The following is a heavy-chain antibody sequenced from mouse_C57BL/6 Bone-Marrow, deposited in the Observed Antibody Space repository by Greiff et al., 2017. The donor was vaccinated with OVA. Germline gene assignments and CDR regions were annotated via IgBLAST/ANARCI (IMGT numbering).Heavy chain of an antibody. V-gene: IGHV1-55*01. CDR3: ARPRYDYDDYAMDY. Sequence: QVQLQQPGAELVKPGASVKLSCKASGYTFTSYWMHWVKQRPGQGLEWIGDIYPGSGSTNYNEKFKSKATLTVDTSSSTAYMQLSSLTSEDSAVYDCARPRYDYDDYAMDYWGQGTSVTVSS. D-gene: IGHD2-4*01. CDR2: IYPGSGST. CDR1: GYTFTSYW. J-gene: IGHJ4*01.